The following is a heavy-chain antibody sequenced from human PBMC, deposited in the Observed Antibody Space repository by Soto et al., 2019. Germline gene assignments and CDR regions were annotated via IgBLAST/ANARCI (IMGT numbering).Heavy chain of an antibody. Sequence: GGSLRLSCAASGFTFSSYGMHWVRQAPGKGLEWVAVIWYDGSNKYYADSVKGRFTISRDNSKNTLYLQMNSLRAEDTAVYYCARDRGYCISTSCPPHAFDIWGQGTMVTVSS. CDR1: GFTFSSYG. CDR2: IWYDGSNK. D-gene: IGHD2-2*01. CDR3: ARDRGYCISTSCPPHAFDI. J-gene: IGHJ3*02. V-gene: IGHV3-33*01.